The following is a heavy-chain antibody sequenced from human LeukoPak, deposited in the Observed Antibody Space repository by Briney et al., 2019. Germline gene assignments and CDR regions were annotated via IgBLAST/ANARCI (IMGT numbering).Heavy chain of an antibody. V-gene: IGHV3-49*04. CDR3: TREGYSSGWYRF. CDR1: GFTFGDYA. Sequence: GGSLRLSCTASGFTFGDYAMSWVRQAPGKGLEWVGFIRSKAYGGTTEYAASVKGRFTISRDDSKSIAYLQMNSLKTEDTAVYYCTREGYSSGWYRFWGQGTLVTVSS. D-gene: IGHD6-19*01. CDR2: IRSKAYGGTT. J-gene: IGHJ4*02.